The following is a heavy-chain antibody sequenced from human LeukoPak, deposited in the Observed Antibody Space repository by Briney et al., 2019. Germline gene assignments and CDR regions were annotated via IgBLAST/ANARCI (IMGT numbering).Heavy chain of an antibody. CDR3: AKWSTVVTPSFATLDY. CDR2: ISGSGGST. V-gene: IGHV3-23*01. D-gene: IGHD4-23*01. J-gene: IGHJ4*02. CDR1: GFTFDDYA. Sequence: PGGSLRLSCAASGFTFDDYAMSWVRQAPGKGLEWVSAISGSGGSTYYADSVKGRFTISRDNSKNTLYLQMNSLRAEDTAVYYCAKWSTVVTPSFATLDYWGQGTLVTVSS.